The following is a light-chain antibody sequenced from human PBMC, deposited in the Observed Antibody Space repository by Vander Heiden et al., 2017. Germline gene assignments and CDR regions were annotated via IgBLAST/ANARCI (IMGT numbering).Light chain of an antibody. CDR3: AAWDDSLGDVV. V-gene: IGLV1-47*01. J-gene: IGLJ2*01. Sequence: QSVLTKSPSASGTPGQGVTISGPGSSSNIGIHYVYWYQLLPGTAPKLLVYRSDQLPTGVPDRISASKSGTSASLAISGLRSEDEADYYCAAWDDSLGDVVFGGGTKLTVL. CDR2: RSD. CDR1: SSNIGIHY.